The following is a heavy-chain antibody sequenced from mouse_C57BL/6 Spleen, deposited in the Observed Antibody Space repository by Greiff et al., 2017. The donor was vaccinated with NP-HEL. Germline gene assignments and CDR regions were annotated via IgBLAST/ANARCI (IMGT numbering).Heavy chain of an antibody. D-gene: IGHD2-3*01. CDR1: GYTFTSYW. Sequence: VQLQQPGAALVKPGASVQVFCKASGYTFTSYWMHWVKQRPGQGLEWIGRIHTSDSDTNYNQKFKGKATLTRDKSTSTAYMQLSSLTSEDSAVNYCAINGYYYYWGQSTTLTVSS. CDR3: AINGYYYY. V-gene: IGHV1-74*01. CDR2: IHTSDSDT. J-gene: IGHJ2*01.